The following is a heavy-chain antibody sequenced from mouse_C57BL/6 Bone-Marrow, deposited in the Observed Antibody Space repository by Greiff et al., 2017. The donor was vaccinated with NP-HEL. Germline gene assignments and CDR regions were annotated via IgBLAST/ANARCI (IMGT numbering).Heavy chain of an antibody. CDR2: IHPNSGST. CDR3: ARVYYGSSPGY. CDR1: GYTFTSYW. Sequence: QVHVKQPGAELVKPGASVKLSCKASGYTFTSYWMHWVKQRPGQGLEWIGMIHPNSGSTNYNEKFKSKATLTVDKSSSTAYMQLSSLTSEDSAVYYCARVYYGSSPGYWGQGTTLTVSS. V-gene: IGHV1-64*01. D-gene: IGHD1-1*01. J-gene: IGHJ2*01.